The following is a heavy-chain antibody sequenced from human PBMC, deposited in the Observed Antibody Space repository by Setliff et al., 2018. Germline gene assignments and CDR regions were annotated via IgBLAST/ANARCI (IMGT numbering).Heavy chain of an antibody. CDR1: GFSFSNHN. J-gene: IGHJ4*02. CDR2: ICGGCSDR. Sequence: GGSLRLSCAASGFSFSNHNMNWFRQIPGKGLEWVSAICGGCSDRHYADSVKGRFTISRDDADSSLYLYMNSLRVDDTAVYFCASRIGGSPYWGQGTLVTASS. D-gene: IGHD1-26*01. CDR3: ASRIGGSPY. V-gene: IGHV3-21*01.